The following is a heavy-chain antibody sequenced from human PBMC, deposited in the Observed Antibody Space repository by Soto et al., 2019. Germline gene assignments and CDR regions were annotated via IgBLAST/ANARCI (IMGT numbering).Heavy chain of an antibody. V-gene: IGHV3-11*06. CDR2: ISGSSDYT. Sequence: GGSLRLSCAASGFTFSDYYMSWIRQAPGKGLEWVSYISGSSDYTNYADSVKGRFTISRDNAKNSLYLQMNSLRAEDTAVYYCARTHSSSSDVDSWGQGTLVTVSS. J-gene: IGHJ4*02. D-gene: IGHD6-13*01. CDR1: GFTFSDYY. CDR3: ARTHSSSSDVDS.